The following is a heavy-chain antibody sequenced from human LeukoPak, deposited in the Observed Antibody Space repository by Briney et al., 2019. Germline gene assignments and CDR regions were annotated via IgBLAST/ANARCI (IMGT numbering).Heavy chain of an antibody. CDR2: INTNTGNP. CDR1: GYTFTSYD. CDR3: ARDSWGHFDY. V-gene: IGHV7-4-1*02. D-gene: IGHD2-15*01. Sequence: ASVKVSCKASGYTFTSYDINWVRQATGQGLEWMGWINTNTGNPTYAQGFTGRFVFSLDTSVSTAYLQISSLKAEDTAVYYCARDSWGHFDYWGQGTLVTVSS. J-gene: IGHJ4*02.